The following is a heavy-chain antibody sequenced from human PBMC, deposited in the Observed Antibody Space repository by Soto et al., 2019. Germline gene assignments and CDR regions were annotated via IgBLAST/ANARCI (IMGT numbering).Heavy chain of an antibody. CDR3: ARLTREYCGGDCYTPPDY. Sequence: QLQLQESGPGLVKPSETLSLTCTVSGGSISSSSYYWGWIRQPPGKGLEWIGSIYYSGSTYYNPSLKSRVTISVDTSKNRSSLKLSPVTAADTAVYYCARLTREYCGGDCYTPPDYWGQGTLVTVSS. CDR2: IYYSGST. CDR1: GGSISSSSYY. D-gene: IGHD2-21*02. J-gene: IGHJ4*02. V-gene: IGHV4-39*01.